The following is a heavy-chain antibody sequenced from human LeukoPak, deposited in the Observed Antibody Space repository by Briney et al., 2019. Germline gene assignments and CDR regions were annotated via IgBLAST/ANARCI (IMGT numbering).Heavy chain of an antibody. CDR1: GFTVSSNY. D-gene: IGHD4-17*01. J-gene: IGHJ4*02. V-gene: IGHV3-21*01. Sequence: GGSLRLSCAASGFTVSSNYMSWVRQAPGKGLEWVSSISSSSSYIYYADSVKGRFTISRDNAKNSLYLQMNSLRAEDTAVYYCARVGYGDYPLEYFDYWGQGTLVTVSS. CDR3: ARVGYGDYPLEYFDY. CDR2: ISSSSSYI.